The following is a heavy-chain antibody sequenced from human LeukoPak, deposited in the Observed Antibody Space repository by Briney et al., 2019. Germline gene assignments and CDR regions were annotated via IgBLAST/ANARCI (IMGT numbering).Heavy chain of an antibody. CDR2: IYYSGST. Sequence: SETLSLTCTVSGGSISSYYWSWIRQPPGKGLEWIGYIYYSGSTNYNPSLKSRVTISVDTSKSQFSLKLSSVTAADTAVYYCAREEAVAGRGFDPWGQGTLVTVSS. CDR1: GGSISSYY. V-gene: IGHV4-59*01. D-gene: IGHD6-19*01. CDR3: AREEAVAGRGFDP. J-gene: IGHJ5*02.